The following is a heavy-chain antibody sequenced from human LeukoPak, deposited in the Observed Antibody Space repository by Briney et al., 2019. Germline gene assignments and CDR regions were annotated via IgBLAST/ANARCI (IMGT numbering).Heavy chain of an antibody. D-gene: IGHD3-3*01. CDR2: MNPNSGNT. Sequence: ASVTVSCKASGYTFTSYDINWVRQATGQGLEWMGWMNPNSGNTGYAQKFQGRVTMTRNTSRSTAYMELSSLRSEDTAVYYCARGAPYYDFWSGRNWFDPWGQGTLVTVSS. CDR1: GYTFTSYD. J-gene: IGHJ5*02. CDR3: ARGAPYYDFWSGRNWFDP. V-gene: IGHV1-8*01.